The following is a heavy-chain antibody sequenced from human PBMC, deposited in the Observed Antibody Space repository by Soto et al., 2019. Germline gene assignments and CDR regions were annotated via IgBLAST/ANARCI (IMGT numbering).Heavy chain of an antibody. CDR1: GGTFSSYA. D-gene: IGHD5-18*01. J-gene: IGHJ6*02. CDR2: IIPIFGTA. Sequence: SVKVSCKASGGTFSSYAISWVRQAPGQGLEWMGGIIPIFGTANYAQKFQGRVTITADESTSTAYMELSSLRSEDTAVYYCARENSGGYSYGYFYYYYGIDVWGQGTTVTVSS. V-gene: IGHV1-69*13. CDR3: ARENSGGYSYGYFYYYYGIDV.